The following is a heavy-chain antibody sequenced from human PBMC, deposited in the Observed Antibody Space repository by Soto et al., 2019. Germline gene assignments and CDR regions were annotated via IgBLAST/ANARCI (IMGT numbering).Heavy chain of an antibody. CDR1: GYTFTSHY. Sequence: ASVKFYCRASGYTFTSHYMHCVQQAPGQGLEWMGIINPSGGSTSYAQKFQGRVTMTRDTSTSTVYMELSSLRSEDTAVYYCARDVGATSHYYYYGMDVWGQGTTVTVSS. CDR3: ARDVGATSHYYYYGMDV. V-gene: IGHV1-46*01. CDR2: INPSGGST. D-gene: IGHD1-26*01. J-gene: IGHJ6*02.